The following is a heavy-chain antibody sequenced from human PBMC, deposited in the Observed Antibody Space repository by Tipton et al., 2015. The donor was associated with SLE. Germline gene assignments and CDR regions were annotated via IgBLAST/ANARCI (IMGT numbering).Heavy chain of an antibody. J-gene: IGHJ4*02. CDR2: IYPADSDV. CDR1: GYKFTSYW. CDR3: ARQDITAPLPDY. D-gene: IGHD6-6*01. Sequence: QLVQSGAEVKKAGESLQISCKGSGYKFTSYWIGWVRQMPGKGLEWMGIIYPADSDVRYSPSFQGQVTISADKSISTAYLQWSSLKASDTAMYFCARQDITAPLPDYWGQGTLVTVSS. V-gene: IGHV5-51*01.